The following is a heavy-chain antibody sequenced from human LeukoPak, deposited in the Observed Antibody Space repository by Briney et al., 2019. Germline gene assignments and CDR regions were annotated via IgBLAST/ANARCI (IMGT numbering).Heavy chain of an antibody. J-gene: IGHJ3*02. CDR3: AKVGSSGYCYLDDAFDI. Sequence: PGGSLRLSCAASGFTFSSHAMSWVRRAPGEGREGVLAISGSSGSTYYADSVKGRFTISRDNSKNTLYLQMNSLRAEDTAEYYCAKVGSSGYCYLDDAFDIWGQGTMVTVSS. D-gene: IGHD3-22*01. CDR2: ISGSSGST. CDR1: GFTFSSHA. V-gene: IGHV3-23*01.